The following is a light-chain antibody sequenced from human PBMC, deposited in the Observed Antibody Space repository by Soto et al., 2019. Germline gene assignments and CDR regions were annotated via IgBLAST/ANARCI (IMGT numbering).Light chain of an antibody. CDR2: GAS. V-gene: IGKV3D-15*01. CDR3: QQYNDWTWT. Sequence: EVVMTQFPATLSMSPGERTTLSCRASQSVGTNLAWYQQKPGQSPRLLMYGASTGATGIPARFSGSGSGTEFTLIISSLQSEDYAIYYCQQYNDWTWTFGQGTKVEIK. CDR1: QSVGTN. J-gene: IGKJ1*01.